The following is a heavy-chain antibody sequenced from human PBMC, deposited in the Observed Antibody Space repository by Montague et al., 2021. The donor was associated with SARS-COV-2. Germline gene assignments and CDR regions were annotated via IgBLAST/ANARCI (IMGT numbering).Heavy chain of an antibody. V-gene: IGHV6-1*01. CDR1: GDSVSSNSVA. J-gene: IGHJ4*02. Sequence: CAISGDSVSSNSVAWSWIRQSPSRGLEWLGRTYYRSKWYSAYAPSVRGRLTVNPDASENEFSLELNYVTPEDTAVYYCVRYSGWFYFDFWGQGTLVAVSS. D-gene: IGHD6-19*01. CDR3: VRYSGWFYFDF. CDR2: TYYRSKWYS.